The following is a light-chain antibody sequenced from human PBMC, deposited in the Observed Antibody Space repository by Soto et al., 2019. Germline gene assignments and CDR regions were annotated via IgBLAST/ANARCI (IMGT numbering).Light chain of an antibody. CDR3: QQYNRYSYT. Sequence: DIQMTQSPSTLSASVGDRVTITCRASQSISSSLAWYQQKPGKAPKLLIYDASSLESGVPSRFSGSGSGTEFTLSISRLQPDDFATYYCQQYNRYSYTFGQGTKV. CDR1: QSISSS. J-gene: IGKJ2*01. V-gene: IGKV1-5*01. CDR2: DAS.